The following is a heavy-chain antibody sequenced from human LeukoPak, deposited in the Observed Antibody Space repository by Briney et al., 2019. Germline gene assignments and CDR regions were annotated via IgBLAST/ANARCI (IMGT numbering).Heavy chain of an antibody. D-gene: IGHD3-10*01. V-gene: IGHV3-15*01. J-gene: IGHJ4*02. Sequence: PGGSLRLSCAASGFTFNKAWMSWVRLAPGKGREWVGRIKKKGDGGTTHYAGPVQIRFTVSRDDSKSKLYLQMNSLKTEDTAVYYCTTSGTPFEYWGQGTLVTVSS. CDR1: GFTFNKAW. CDR3: TTSGTPFEY. CDR2: IKKKGDGGTT.